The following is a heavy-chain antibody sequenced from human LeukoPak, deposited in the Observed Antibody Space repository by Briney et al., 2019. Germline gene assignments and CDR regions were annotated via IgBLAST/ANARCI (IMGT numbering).Heavy chain of an antibody. CDR2: IIPIFGTA. CDR1: GGTFSSYA. D-gene: IGHD3-3*01. J-gene: IGHJ6*02. Sequence: GASVKVSCKASGGTFSSYAISWVRQAPGQGLEWMGGIIPIFGTANYAQKFQGRVTITADESTSTASMELSSLRSEDTAVYYCATEVNLEWSNSFHYYHGMDVWGQGTTVTVSS. CDR3: ATEVNLEWSNSFHYYHGMDV. V-gene: IGHV1-69*13.